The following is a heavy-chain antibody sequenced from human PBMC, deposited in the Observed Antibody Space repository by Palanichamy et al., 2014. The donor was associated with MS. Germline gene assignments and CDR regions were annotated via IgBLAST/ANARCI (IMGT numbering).Heavy chain of an antibody. CDR2: IDWDDDE. D-gene: IGHD2-15*01. CDR3: ARMEDKGLFNY. V-gene: IGHV2-70*04. J-gene: IGHJ4*02. CDR1: VLTHYYWYA. Sequence: QVTLKESWSCAGETHTDPHTDLHLLWVLTHYYWYACELDPSAPRKALQWLARIDWDDDEFYNTSLKTRLTISKDTSKNQVVLTMTNMDPVDTATYYCARMEDKGLFNYWGQGILVTVSS.